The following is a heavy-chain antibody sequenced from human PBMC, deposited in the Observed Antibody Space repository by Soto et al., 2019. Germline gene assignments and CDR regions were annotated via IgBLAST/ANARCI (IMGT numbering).Heavy chain of an antibody. CDR1: RFTFSNYG. CDR3: AKPIGHLSLYGMDV. V-gene: IGHV3-23*01. CDR2: ITGSGGAA. J-gene: IGHJ6*02. Sequence: EVQLLESGGGLVQPGGSLSLSCAASRFTFSNYGMTWVRQAPGKGLEWVSHITGSGGAAYYAGSVKGRFTISRDNSNNPLYLQMNSLRSADTAVYYCAKPIGHLSLYGMDVWGQGTTVTVSS.